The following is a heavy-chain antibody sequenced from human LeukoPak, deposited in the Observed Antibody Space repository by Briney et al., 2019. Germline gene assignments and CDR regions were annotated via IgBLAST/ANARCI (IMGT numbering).Heavy chain of an antibody. Sequence: GGSLRLSCAASGFTFSTYWMHWVRLAPGKGLEWVSRLSTDGATTVYADSVKGRFTISRDNVKNMVYLQLSSLRAEDTALYYCTRQVIPDNSLDIWGQGTMVTVSS. J-gene: IGHJ3*02. CDR1: GFTFSTYW. V-gene: IGHV3-74*01. CDR2: LSTDGATT. CDR3: TRQVIPDNSLDI. D-gene: IGHD2-2*01.